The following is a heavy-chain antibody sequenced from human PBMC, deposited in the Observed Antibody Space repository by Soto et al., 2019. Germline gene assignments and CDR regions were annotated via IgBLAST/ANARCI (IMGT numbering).Heavy chain of an antibody. CDR1: GFTFSSYS. D-gene: IGHD5-12*01. CDR3: ARDQIVATIMSYYYYYMDV. J-gene: IGHJ6*03. Sequence: GGSLRLSCAASGFTFSSYSMNWVRQAPGKGLEWVSSISSSSSYIYYADSVKGRFTISRDNAKNSLYLQMNSLRAEDTAVYYCARDQIVATIMSYYYYYMDVWGKGTTVTVSS. CDR2: ISSSSSYI. V-gene: IGHV3-21*01.